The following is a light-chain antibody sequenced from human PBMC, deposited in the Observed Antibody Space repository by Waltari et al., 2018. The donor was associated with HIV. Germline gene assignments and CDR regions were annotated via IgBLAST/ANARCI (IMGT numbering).Light chain of an antibody. CDR1: QSINSW. V-gene: IGKV1-5*03. CDR2: KAS. J-gene: IGKJ1*01. CDR3: QQYHIYST. Sequence: SASVGDRVTITCRASQSINSWLAWYQQKPGKAPNLLIYKASTLERGVPSRFSGSGSGTEFTLTISSLQSDDSATYFCQQYHIYSTFGQGTKVEIK.